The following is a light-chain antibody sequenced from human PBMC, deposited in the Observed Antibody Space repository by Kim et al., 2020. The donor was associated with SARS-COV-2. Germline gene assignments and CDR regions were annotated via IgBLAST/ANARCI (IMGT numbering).Light chain of an antibody. CDR2: LHS. CDR1: NSTLASNT. J-gene: IGLJ2*01. V-gene: IGLV1-44*01. CDR3: ATLDDSPDVPV. Sequence: QSVTIPCSCSNSTLASNTVYLYHQVPGTAPNLLFYLHSQRPSAVPDRFSVSKSGTSASLAISGLQSEDDAYYYCATLDDSPDVPVFCGGTQLTVL.